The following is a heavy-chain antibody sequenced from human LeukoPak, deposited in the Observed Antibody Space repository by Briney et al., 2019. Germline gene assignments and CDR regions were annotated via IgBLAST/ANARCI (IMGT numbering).Heavy chain of an antibody. Sequence: SQTLSLTCTVSGGSISSYYWSWIRQPPGKGLELIGYIYYSGSTNYNPSLKSRVTISVDTSKNQFSLKLSSVTAADAAVYYCAREVANIAVAGTYYYYGMDVWGQGTTVTVSS. CDR3: AREVANIAVAGTYYYYGMDV. CDR2: IYYSGST. J-gene: IGHJ6*02. V-gene: IGHV4-59*01. D-gene: IGHD6-19*01. CDR1: GGSISSYY.